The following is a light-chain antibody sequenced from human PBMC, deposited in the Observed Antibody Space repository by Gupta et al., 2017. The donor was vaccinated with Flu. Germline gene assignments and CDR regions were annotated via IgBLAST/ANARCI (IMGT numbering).Light chain of an antibody. J-gene: IGKJ4*01. Sequence: AIRMTQSPSSFSASTGDRVTITCRASQGISSYLAWYQQKPGKAPKLLIYAASTLQSGVPSRFSGGGSGTDFTLTISCLQSEDFATYYCQQYYNFPLTFGGGTDVEIK. V-gene: IGKV1-8*01. CDR3: QQYYNFPLT. CDR2: AAS. CDR1: QGISSY.